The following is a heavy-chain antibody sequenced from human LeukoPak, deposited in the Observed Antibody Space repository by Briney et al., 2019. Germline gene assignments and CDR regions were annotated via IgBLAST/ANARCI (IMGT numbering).Heavy chain of an antibody. V-gene: IGHV4-59*08. CDR1: GGSISSYY. J-gene: IGHJ3*02. CDR3: ARCGLYYDILTGYPNAFDI. CDR2: IYYSGST. Sequence: PSETLSLTCTVSGGSISSYYWSWIRQPPGKGLEWIGYIYYSGSTYYNPSLKSRVTISVDTSKNQFSLKLSSVTAADTAVYYCARCGLYYDILTGYPNAFDIWGQGTMVTVSS. D-gene: IGHD3-9*01.